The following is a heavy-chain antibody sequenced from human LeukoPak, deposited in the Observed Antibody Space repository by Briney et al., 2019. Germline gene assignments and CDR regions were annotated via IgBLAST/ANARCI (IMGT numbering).Heavy chain of an antibody. D-gene: IGHD2-15*01. CDR2: IKQDGSEK. J-gene: IGHJ4*02. Sequence: GGSLRLSCAASGFTFSSYWMSWVRQAPGKGLEWVANIKQDGSEKYYVDSVKGRFTISRDNAKNSLYLQMNSLRAEDTAVYYCAREGLGYCSGGSCYPTGFDYWGQGTLVTVSS. V-gene: IGHV3-7*01. CDR3: AREGLGYCSGGSCYPTGFDY. CDR1: GFTFSSYW.